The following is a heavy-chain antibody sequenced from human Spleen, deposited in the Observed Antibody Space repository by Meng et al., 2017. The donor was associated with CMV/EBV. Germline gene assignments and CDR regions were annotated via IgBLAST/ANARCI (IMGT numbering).Heavy chain of an antibody. J-gene: IGHJ6*02. CDR3: ARDVKWELPDYYGTDV. Sequence: GGSLRLSCAVSGFSVSDNYMNWVRQAPGKGLVCVSRINSDGSTTTYADSVKGRFTISRDNAKNTLYLQMNTLGAEDTAVYYCARDVKWELPDYYGTDVWGQGTLVTVSS. V-gene: IGHV3-74*01. CDR1: GFSVSDNY. CDR2: INSDGSTT. D-gene: IGHD1-26*01.